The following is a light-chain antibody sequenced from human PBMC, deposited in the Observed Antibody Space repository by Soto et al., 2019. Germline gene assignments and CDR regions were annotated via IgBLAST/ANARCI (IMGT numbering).Light chain of an antibody. Sequence: DIQMTQSPSTLSGSVGDRVTITCRASQNIGSLLAWYQQTPGKAPKLLIYHASNLESGVPSRFSGSGSGTDFTLTISSLQPDDFATYYCQQYNTYWTFGQGTKV. V-gene: IGKV1-5*01. CDR2: HAS. J-gene: IGKJ1*01. CDR3: QQYNTYWT. CDR1: QNIGSL.